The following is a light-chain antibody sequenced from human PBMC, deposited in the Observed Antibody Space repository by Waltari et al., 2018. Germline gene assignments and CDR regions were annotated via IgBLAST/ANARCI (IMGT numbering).Light chain of an antibody. Sequence: EIVMTQSPATLSVSPGERATLSCRASQSLSSNLAWYQQKPGQAPRLLIYGASTSATGIPFRFSGSGSRAEFTLTISSLQSEDFAVYYCQQYNNWPFTFGQGTKLEIK. V-gene: IGKV3-15*01. CDR1: QSLSSN. J-gene: IGKJ2*01. CDR3: QQYNNWPFT. CDR2: GAS.